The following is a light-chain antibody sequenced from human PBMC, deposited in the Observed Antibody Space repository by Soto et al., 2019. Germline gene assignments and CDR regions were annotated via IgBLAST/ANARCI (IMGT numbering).Light chain of an antibody. CDR3: SSYIRSSSSWV. CDR1: SSDIGNYNY. Sequence: QSVLTQPASVSGSPGQSITISCTGTSSDIGNYNYVSWYQQHPGKAPKLIIYEVTNRPSRVSDRFSGSKSGNTASLTISGLQAEDEADYHCSSYIRSSSSWVFGGGTQLTVL. CDR2: EVT. V-gene: IGLV2-14*01. J-gene: IGLJ3*02.